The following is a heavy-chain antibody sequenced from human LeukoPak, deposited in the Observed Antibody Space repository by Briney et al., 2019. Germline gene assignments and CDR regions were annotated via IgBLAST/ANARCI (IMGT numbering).Heavy chain of an antibody. V-gene: IGHV4-59*01. CDR3: ARDSRFLEWLPNYYYYGMDV. J-gene: IGHJ6*02. Sequence: SETLSLTCIVSGRSISSYYWSWIRQPPGKGLEWIGYIYYSGSTNYNPSLKSRVTISVDTSKNQFSLKLSSVTAADTAVYYCARDSRFLEWLPNYYYYGMDVWGQGTTVTVSS. CDR2: IYYSGST. D-gene: IGHD3-3*01. CDR1: GRSISSYY.